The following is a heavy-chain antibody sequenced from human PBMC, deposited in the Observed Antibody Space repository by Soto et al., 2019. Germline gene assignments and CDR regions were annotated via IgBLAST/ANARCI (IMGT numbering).Heavy chain of an antibody. CDR1: GGSISNYY. D-gene: IGHD2-2*01. CDR3: ARVTDIVVVPAVHQGDAFDI. V-gene: IGHV4-59*12. J-gene: IGHJ3*02. Sequence: SETLSLTCIVSGGSISNYYWSWIRQPPGKGLEWIGYIYYSGSTYYNPSLKSRVTISVDTSKNQFSLKLSSVTAADTAVYYCARVTDIVVVPAVHQGDAFDIWGQGTMLTVSS. CDR2: IYYSGST.